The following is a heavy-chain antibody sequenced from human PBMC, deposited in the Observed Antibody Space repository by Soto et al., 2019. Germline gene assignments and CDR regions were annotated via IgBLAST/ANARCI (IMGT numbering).Heavy chain of an antibody. D-gene: IGHD3-22*01. CDR2: MSPGGNSQ. J-gene: IGHJ4*02. Sequence: QVQLMESGGGVVQSGGSLRLSCAAPGFNFNIHALQWIPQAPGEGLEWVAVMSPGGNSQYYADSVKGRFTISRDTSKSTLDLQMTSLRPEDTAVYYCASGAAFYYDTSRYWGQGTLVTVSS. V-gene: IGHV3-30-3*01. CDR3: ASGAAFYYDTSRY. CDR1: GFNFNIHA.